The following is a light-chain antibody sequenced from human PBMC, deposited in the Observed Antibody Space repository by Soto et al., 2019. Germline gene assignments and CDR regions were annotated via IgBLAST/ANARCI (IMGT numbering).Light chain of an antibody. J-gene: IGKJ1*01. CDR2: GAS. CDR3: QQYGSSPPWT. Sequence: EIVLTQSPGTLALSPGERATLSCRASQSVNSSYLAWYRQKPGQAPRLLIYGASSRATGIPDRFSGSGSGTDFTLTISRLEPEDFAVYYCQQYGSSPPWTFGQGTKVDIK. CDR1: QSVNSSY. V-gene: IGKV3-20*01.